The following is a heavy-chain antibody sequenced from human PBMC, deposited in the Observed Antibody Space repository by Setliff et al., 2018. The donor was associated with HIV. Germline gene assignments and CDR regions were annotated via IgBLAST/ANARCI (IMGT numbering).Heavy chain of an antibody. CDR2: IDHSGST. D-gene: IGHD2-2*01. CDR1: DVSFSGHY. J-gene: IGHJ2*01. Sequence: SETLSLTCAVYDVSFSGHYWTWIRQPPGKGLEWVGEIDHSGSTNYNPSLKSRVIMSIDTSKNQFSLKLGSVTAADTAIYYCATKPRPIMVVPAATYWYFDLWGRGTLVTVSS. CDR3: ATKPRPIMVVPAATYWYFDL. V-gene: IGHV4-34*10.